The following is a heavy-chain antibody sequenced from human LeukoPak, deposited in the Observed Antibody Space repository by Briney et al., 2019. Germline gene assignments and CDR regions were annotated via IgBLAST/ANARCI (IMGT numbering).Heavy chain of an antibody. V-gene: IGHV3-11*04. CDR1: GFTFSDYY. CDR3: ARGSSGYYRYYFDY. J-gene: IGHJ4*02. CDR2: ISSSGSTI. Sequence: AGGSLRLSCAASGFTFSDYYMSWIRQALGKGLEWVSYISSSGSTIYYADSVKGRFTISRDNAKNSLYLQMNSLRAEDTAVYYCARGSSGYYRYYFDYWGQGTLVTVSS. D-gene: IGHD3-22*01.